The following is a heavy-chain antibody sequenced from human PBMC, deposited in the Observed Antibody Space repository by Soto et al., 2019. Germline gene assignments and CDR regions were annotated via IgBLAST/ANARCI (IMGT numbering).Heavy chain of an antibody. D-gene: IGHD3-22*01. CDR1: GFTFSSYA. Sequence: GGSLRLSCAASGFTFSSYAMSWVRQAPGKGLEWVSAISGSGGSTYYADSVKGRFTISRDNSKNTLYLQMNSLRAEDTAVYYCAKGLRYYYDSSGHPAIFFDYWGQGTLVTVSS. CDR3: AKGLRYYYDSSGHPAIFFDY. J-gene: IGHJ4*02. V-gene: IGHV3-23*01. CDR2: ISGSGGST.